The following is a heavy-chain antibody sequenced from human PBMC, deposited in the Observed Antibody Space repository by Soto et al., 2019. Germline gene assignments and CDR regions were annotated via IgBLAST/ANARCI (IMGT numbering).Heavy chain of an antibody. D-gene: IGHD3-3*01. Sequence: GGSLRLSCAASGFTFSNAWMNWVRQAPGKGLEWVGRIKSKTDGGTTDYAAPVKGRFTISRDDSKNTLYLQMNSLKTEDTAVYYCTTTHPTHLDYDFWSGSPNYYYGMDVWGQGTTVTVSS. J-gene: IGHJ6*02. CDR3: TTTHPTHLDYDFWSGSPNYYYGMDV. CDR2: IKSKTDGGTT. CDR1: GFTFSNAW. V-gene: IGHV3-15*07.